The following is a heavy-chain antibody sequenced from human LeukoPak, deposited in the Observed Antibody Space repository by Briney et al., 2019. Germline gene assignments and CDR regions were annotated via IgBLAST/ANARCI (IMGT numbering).Heavy chain of an antibody. V-gene: IGHV3-11*01. D-gene: IGHD6-19*01. CDR3: ARDRRAVTGGFDY. CDR2: ISSSGNSI. CDR1: GFTCSDYY. J-gene: IGHJ4*02. Sequence: GGSLRLFCAASGFTCSDYYMSWIRQAPGKGLEWVSYISSSGNSIYYADSVKGRFTIFRDNAKNSLYLQMNSLRAEETAVYYCARDRRAVTGGFDYWGQGTLVTVSS.